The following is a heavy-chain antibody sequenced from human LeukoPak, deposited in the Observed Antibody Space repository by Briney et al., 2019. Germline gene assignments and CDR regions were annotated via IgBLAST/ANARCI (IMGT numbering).Heavy chain of an antibody. CDR2: IKQDGSEK. CDR3: ARVTEYRIEDYFDY. Sequence: PGGSLRLSCAASGFTFSSYWMSWVRQAPGKGLEWVANIKQDGSEKYYVDSVKGRFTISRDNAKNSLYLQMNSLRAEDTAVYYCARVTEYRIEDYFDYWGQGTLVTVSS. CDR1: GFTFSSYW. J-gene: IGHJ4*02. V-gene: IGHV3-7*03. D-gene: IGHD6-6*01.